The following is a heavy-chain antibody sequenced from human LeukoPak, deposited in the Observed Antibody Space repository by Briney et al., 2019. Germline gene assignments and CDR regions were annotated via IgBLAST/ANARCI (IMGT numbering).Heavy chain of an antibody. Sequence: SSETLSLTCTVSGGSISSSSYYWGWIRQPPGKGLEWIGSIYYSGSTYYNPSLKSRVTISVDTSKNQFSLKLSSVTAADTAVYYCARLPSFWSGYSLWYYGMDVWGQGTTVTVSS. J-gene: IGHJ6*02. D-gene: IGHD3-3*01. CDR1: GGSISSSSYY. CDR3: ARLPSFWSGYSLWYYGMDV. CDR2: IYYSGST. V-gene: IGHV4-39*01.